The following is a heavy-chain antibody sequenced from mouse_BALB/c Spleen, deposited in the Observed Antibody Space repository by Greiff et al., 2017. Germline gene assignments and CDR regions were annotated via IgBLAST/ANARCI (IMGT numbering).Heavy chain of an antibody. CDR3: ARHQNGSIPYYCDY. CDR2: ISSGGSYT. D-gene: IGHD1-1*01. CDR1: GFTFSSYG. Sequence: EVQGVESGGDLVKPGGSLKLSCAASGFTFSSYGMSWVRQTPDKRLEWVATISSGGSYTYYPDSVKGRFTISRDNAKNTLYLQMSSLKSEDTAMYYCARHQNGSIPYYCDYWGQGTTLTVAS. V-gene: IGHV5-6*01. J-gene: IGHJ2*01.